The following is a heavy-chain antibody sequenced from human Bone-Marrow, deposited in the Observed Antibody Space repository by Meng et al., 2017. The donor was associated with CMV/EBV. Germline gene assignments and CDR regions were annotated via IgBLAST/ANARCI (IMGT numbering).Heavy chain of an antibody. Sequence: QVQLVQSGSEVKKPGASVKVSCKASGYTFTGYYMHWVRLAPGQGLEWMGWINPNSGGTNYAQSFQGRVTMTRDTSNSTAYMELTSLRSDDTAIYYCARGPDITVAGHFTYYWGQGTLVTVSS. CDR3: ARGPDITVAGHFTYY. CDR1: GYTFTGYY. V-gene: IGHV1-2*02. D-gene: IGHD6-19*01. CDR2: INPNSGGT. J-gene: IGHJ4*02.